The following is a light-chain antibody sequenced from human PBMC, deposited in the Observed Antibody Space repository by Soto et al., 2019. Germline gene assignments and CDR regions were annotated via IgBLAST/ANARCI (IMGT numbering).Light chain of an antibody. CDR1: SSNIGAGSD. Sequence: QSVLTQPPSVSGAPGQRVTISCTGSSSNIGAGSDVHWYRHLPGTAPKLLIFGNNNRPSGVPDRFSCSRSGTSASLAITGLQAEDEADYYFQSYDSYLTYLGVFGVGTKLTVL. V-gene: IGLV1-40*01. CDR3: QSYDSYLTYLGV. J-gene: IGLJ2*01. CDR2: GNN.